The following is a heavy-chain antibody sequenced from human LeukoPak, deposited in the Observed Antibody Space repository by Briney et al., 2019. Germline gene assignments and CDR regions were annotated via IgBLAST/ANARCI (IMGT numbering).Heavy chain of an antibody. CDR2: ISDDGSRT. D-gene: IGHD2/OR15-2a*01. J-gene: IGHJ4*02. V-gene: IGHV3-74*01. Sequence: PGGSLRLSCAASGFTFSYYWMHWVRQAPGKGLVWVSRISDDGSRTTYADSVKGRFAISRDNAKNTLYLQMNSLRAEDTAVYYCARDDGFYSDSSFRDYWGQGTLVTVSS. CDR1: GFTFSYYW. CDR3: ARDDGFYSDSSFRDY.